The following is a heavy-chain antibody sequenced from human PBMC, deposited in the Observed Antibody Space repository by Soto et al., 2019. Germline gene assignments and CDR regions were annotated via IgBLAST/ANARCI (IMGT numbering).Heavy chain of an antibody. CDR1: GFTFDDYA. J-gene: IGHJ6*02. D-gene: IGHD3-22*01. V-gene: IGHV3-9*01. CDR3: AKDSNYYDSSGSPHYYYYYGMDV. CDR2: ISWNSGSI. Sequence: GGSLRLSCAASGFTFDDYAMHWVRQAPGKGLEWVSGISWNSGSIGYADSVKGRFTISRDNAKNSLYLQMNSLRAEDTALYYCAKDSNYYDSSGSPHYYYYYGMDVWGQGTTVTDSS.